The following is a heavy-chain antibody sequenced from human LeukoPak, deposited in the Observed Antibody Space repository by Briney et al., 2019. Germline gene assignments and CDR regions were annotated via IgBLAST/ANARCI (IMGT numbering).Heavy chain of an antibody. CDR2: GCYSRTT. D-gene: IGHD6-13*01. J-gene: IGHJ4*02. Sequence: SETLSLTCTVSGGSISSITYYWRWIRQPPGKGLEWIGSGCYSRTTYYNTSLRSRVTISVDTSKNQFSLKLSSVTAADTAVYYCASGALLQLAYYRGQGTLVTVSS. CDR3: ASGALLQLAYY. V-gene: IGHV4-39*07. CDR1: GGSISSITYY.